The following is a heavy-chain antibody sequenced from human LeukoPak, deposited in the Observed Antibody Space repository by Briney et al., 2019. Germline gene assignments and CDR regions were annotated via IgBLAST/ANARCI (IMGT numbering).Heavy chain of an antibody. D-gene: IGHD3-22*01. CDR3: SISNYYDSSGYYPN. CDR1: GFTVSSNY. Sequence: PGGSLRLSCAASGFTVSSNYMSWVRQAPGKGLEWVSVIYSGGSTYYADSVKGRFTISRDNSKNTLYLQMNSLRAEDTAVYYCSISNYYDSSGYYPNWGQGTLVTVSS. CDR2: IYSGGST. V-gene: IGHV3-53*01. J-gene: IGHJ4*02.